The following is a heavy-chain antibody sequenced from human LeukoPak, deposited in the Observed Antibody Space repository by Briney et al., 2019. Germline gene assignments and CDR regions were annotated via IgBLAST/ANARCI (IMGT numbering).Heavy chain of an antibody. CDR2: INQSGST. CDR3: ARDRQIVVRAHGTLDL. J-gene: IGHJ3*01. D-gene: IGHD3-10*01. Sequence: PSETLSLTCTVSGGSITIGGYYWSWVRQPPGKGLGWVGEINQSGSTNYNPSLKSRVTISVDTSKNQFSLKLSSVTAADTAVYYCARDRQIVVRAHGTLDLWGQGTMVTVSS. CDR1: GGSITIGGYY. V-gene: IGHV4-34*01.